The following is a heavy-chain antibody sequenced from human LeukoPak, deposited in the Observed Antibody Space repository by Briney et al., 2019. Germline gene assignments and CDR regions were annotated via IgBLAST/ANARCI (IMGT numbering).Heavy chain of an antibody. Sequence: GGSLRLSCAASGFTFSSYAMSWVPQAPGKGLEWVSAISGSGGSTYYADSVKRRFTISRDNSKNTLYLQMNSLRAEDTAVYYCAKAQGATRPKKNFDYWGQGTLVSVSS. V-gene: IGHV3-23*01. CDR3: AKAQGATRPKKNFDY. J-gene: IGHJ4*02. CDR2: ISGSGGST. CDR1: GFTFSSYA. D-gene: IGHD2-15*01.